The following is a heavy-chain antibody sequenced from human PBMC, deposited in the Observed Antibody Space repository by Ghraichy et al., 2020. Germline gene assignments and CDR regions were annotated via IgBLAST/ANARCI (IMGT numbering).Heavy chain of an antibody. CDR3: ARGLGYCSGSRCYTYHGMDV. CDR1: GGSISSGGYF. J-gene: IGHJ6*02. CDR2: SFYSGTT. D-gene: IGHD2-15*01. V-gene: IGHV4-31*11. Sequence: SETLSLTCAVSGGSISSGGYFWSWIRQHPGKSLERVGESFYSGTTYYNPSLKSRATISIDTSKNQLFLQLSSVTAADTAVYYCARGLGYCSGSRCYTYHGMDVWGQGTTVVVSS.